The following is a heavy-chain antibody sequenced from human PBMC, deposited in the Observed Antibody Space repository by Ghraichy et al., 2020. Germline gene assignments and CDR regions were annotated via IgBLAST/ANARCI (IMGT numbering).Heavy chain of an antibody. V-gene: IGHV3-73*01. CDR1: GFTFSGSA. Sequence: GGSLRLSCAASGFTFSGSAMHWVRQASGKGLEWVGRIRSKANSYATAYAASVKGRFTISRDDSKNTAYLQMNSLKTEDTAVYYCTSPIAVAGTYYYYGMDVWGQGTTVTVSS. D-gene: IGHD6-19*01. CDR2: IRSKANSYAT. CDR3: TSPIAVAGTYYYYGMDV. J-gene: IGHJ6*02.